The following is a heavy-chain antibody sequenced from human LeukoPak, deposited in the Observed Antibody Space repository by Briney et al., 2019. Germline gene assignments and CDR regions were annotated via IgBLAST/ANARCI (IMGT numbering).Heavy chain of an antibody. CDR2: INHSGST. D-gene: IGHD3-22*01. CDR3: ARGRDYYDSSGYYYVDY. J-gene: IGHJ4*02. Sequence: SETLSLTCAVYGGSFSGYYWSWIRQPPGKGLEWIGEINHSGSTNYNPSLESRVTISVDTSKNQFSLKLSSVTAADTAVYYCARGRDYYDSSGYYYVDYWGQGTLVTVSS. CDR1: GGSFSGYY. V-gene: IGHV4-34*01.